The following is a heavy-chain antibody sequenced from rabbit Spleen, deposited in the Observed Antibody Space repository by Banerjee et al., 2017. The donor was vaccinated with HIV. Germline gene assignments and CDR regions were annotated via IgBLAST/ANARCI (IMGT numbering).Heavy chain of an antibody. CDR2: IAGSSSGFT. D-gene: IGHD8-1*01. J-gene: IGHJ6*01. Sequence: QSLEESGGGLVQPEGSLALTCKASGFSFSSSDYICWVRQAPGKGLEWISCIAGSSSGFTYSATWAKGRFTISKTSSTTVTLQMTSLTAADTATYFCARDTGSSFSSYGMDLWGPGPSSPS. CDR3: ARDTGSSFSSYGMDL. V-gene: IGHV1S40*01. CDR1: GFSFSSSDY.